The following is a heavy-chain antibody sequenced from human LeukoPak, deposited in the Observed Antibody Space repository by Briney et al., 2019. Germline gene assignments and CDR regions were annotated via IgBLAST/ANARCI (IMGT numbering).Heavy chain of an antibody. Sequence: GGSLRLSCAASGFTFSTYWMSWVRQAPGKGLEWVANIKEDGSEKNYVDSVRGRFTISRDNVENSLYLQMNSLRAEDTAVYYCARGPRVRGVTVSHYYGMDVWGKGTTITVSS. CDR3: ARGPRVRGVTVSHYYGMDV. CDR1: GFTFSTYW. J-gene: IGHJ6*04. D-gene: IGHD3-10*01. CDR2: IKEDGSEK. V-gene: IGHV3-7*03.